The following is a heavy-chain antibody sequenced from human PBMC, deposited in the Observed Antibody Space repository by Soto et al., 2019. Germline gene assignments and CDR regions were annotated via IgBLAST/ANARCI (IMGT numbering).Heavy chain of an antibody. CDR3: AKDNRYRVGSGWFNWFDP. Sequence: PGGSLRLSCAASGFTFSSYAMSWVRQAPGKGLEWVSAISGSGGSTYYADSVKGRFTISRDNSKNTLYLQMNSLRAEDTAVYYCAKDNRYRVGSGWFNWFDPWGQGTLVTVSS. J-gene: IGHJ5*02. V-gene: IGHV3-23*01. CDR1: GFTFSSYA. D-gene: IGHD6-19*01. CDR2: ISGSGGST.